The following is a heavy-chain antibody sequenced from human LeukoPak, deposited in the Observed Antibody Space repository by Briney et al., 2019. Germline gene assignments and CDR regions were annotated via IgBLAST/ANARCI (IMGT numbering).Heavy chain of an antibody. CDR1: GFTFSGYA. V-gene: IGHV3-23*01. D-gene: IGHD3-9*01. CDR3: TKGDYDILTALDY. CDR2: ISGSDSST. Sequence: GGPLRLSCAASGFTFSGYAMSWVRQAQGKGLEWVSGISGSDSSTYYADSVKGRFTISRDNSKNTLYLQMNTLRPEDTAVYYCTKGDYDILTALDYWGQGTLLAVCS. J-gene: IGHJ4*02.